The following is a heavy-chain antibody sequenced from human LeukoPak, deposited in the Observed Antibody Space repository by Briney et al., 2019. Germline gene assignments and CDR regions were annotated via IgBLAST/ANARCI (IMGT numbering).Heavy chain of an antibody. CDR2: ISGSGGST. D-gene: IGHD3-10*01. J-gene: IGHJ4*02. V-gene: IGHV3-23*01. CDR1: GFAFSICA. CDR3: AKADGSYKTLIDY. Sequence: GGSLRLSCAASGFAFSICAMNWVRQAPGKGLEWVSGISGSGGSTYYADSVKGRFTISRDSSKNTVYLQMNSLRAEDTAVYYCAKADGSYKTLIDYWGQGTLVTVSS.